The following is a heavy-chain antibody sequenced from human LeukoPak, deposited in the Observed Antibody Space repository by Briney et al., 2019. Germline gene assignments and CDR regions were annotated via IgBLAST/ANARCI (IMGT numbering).Heavy chain of an antibody. D-gene: IGHD5-18*01. CDR2: ISGSGGST. V-gene: IGHV3-23*01. Sequence: GGSLRLSCAASGFTFDDYAMHWVRQGPGKGLEWVSAISGSGGSTYYADSVKGRFTISRDNSKNTLYLQMNSLRAEDTAVYYCAKGPAMVPYYFDYWGQGTLVTVSS. J-gene: IGHJ4*02. CDR1: GFTFDDYA. CDR3: AKGPAMVPYYFDY.